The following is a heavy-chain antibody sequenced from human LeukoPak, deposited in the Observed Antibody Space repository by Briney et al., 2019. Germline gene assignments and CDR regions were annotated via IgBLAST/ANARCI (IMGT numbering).Heavy chain of an antibody. CDR2: ISETGGTK. CDR1: GFTFSNYA. J-gene: IGHJ4*02. D-gene: IGHD5-24*01. V-gene: IGHV3-23*01. Sequence: GGSLRLSCAPSGFTFSNYAMSWVRQAPGKGLEWVSAISETGGTKHYADSVRGRFTISRDNSKNTLYLQMNSLRAEDTAVYYCAREMTIITYSFDSWGQGTLVTVSS. CDR3: AREMTIITYSFDS.